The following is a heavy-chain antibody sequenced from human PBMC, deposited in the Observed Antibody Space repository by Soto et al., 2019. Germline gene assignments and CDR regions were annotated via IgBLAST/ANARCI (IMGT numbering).Heavy chain of an antibody. Sequence: PGESLKISCKGSRYSFTSYWIAWVRQMPGKGLEWMGIIYPGDSDTTYSPSFQGQVTISADKSISTAYLQWSSLKASDTAMYYCARLLTIIRGVTTYGMDVWGQGTTVTV. CDR2: IYPGDSDT. V-gene: IGHV5-51*01. CDR1: RYSFTSYW. D-gene: IGHD3-10*01. J-gene: IGHJ6*02. CDR3: ARLLTIIRGVTTYGMDV.